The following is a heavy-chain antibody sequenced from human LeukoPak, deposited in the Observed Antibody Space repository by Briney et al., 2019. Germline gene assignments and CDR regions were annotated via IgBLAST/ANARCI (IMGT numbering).Heavy chain of an antibody. V-gene: IGHV3-9*03. CDR2: ISWNSGSI. J-gene: IGHJ3*02. Sequence: PGGSLRLSCAASGFTFDDYAMHWVGQAPGKGLKGVSGISWNSGSIGYADSVKGRFTISRDNAKNSLYLQMNSLRAEDMALYYCAKDILDGDYANDAFDIWGQGTMVTVSS. CDR3: AKDILDGDYANDAFDI. D-gene: IGHD4-17*01. CDR1: GFTFDDYA.